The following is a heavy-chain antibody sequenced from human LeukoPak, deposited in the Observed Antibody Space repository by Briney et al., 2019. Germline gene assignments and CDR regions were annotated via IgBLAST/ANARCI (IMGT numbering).Heavy chain of an antibody. Sequence: SVKVSCKVSVYTFTSYYMHWVRQAPGQGLEWMGGIIPIFGTANYAQKFQGRVTITTDESTSTAYMELSSLRSEDTAVYYCARAARITIFGVVTRGHHFDYWGQGTLVTVSS. CDR1: VYTFTSYY. CDR2: IIPIFGTA. J-gene: IGHJ4*02. CDR3: ARAARITIFGVVTRGHHFDY. V-gene: IGHV1-69*05. D-gene: IGHD3-3*01.